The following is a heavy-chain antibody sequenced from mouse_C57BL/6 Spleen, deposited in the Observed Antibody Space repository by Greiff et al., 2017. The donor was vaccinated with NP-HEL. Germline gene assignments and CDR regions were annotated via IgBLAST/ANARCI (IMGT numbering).Heavy chain of an antibody. D-gene: IGHD1-1*01. V-gene: IGHV1-80*01. CDR1: GYAFSSYW. J-gene: IGHJ1*03. Sequence: QVHVKQSGAELVKPGASVKISCKASGYAFSSYWMNWVKQRPGKGLEWIGQIYPGDGDTNYNGKFKGKATLTADKSSSTAYMQLSSLPSEDSAVYFCARGRAVTTVPPDWYFDVWGTGTTVTVAS. CDR3: ARGRAVTTVPPDWYFDV. CDR2: IYPGDGDT.